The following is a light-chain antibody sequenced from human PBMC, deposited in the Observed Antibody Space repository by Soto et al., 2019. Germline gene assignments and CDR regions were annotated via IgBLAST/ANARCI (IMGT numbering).Light chain of an antibody. CDR2: DVS. CDR1: SSDVGGYNY. J-gene: IGLJ1*01. V-gene: IGLV2-11*01. Sequence: QSALTQPRSVSGSPGQSVTISCTGASSDVGGYNYVSWYQQNPGKAPKLVIYDVSKRPSGVPDRFSGSKSGNTASLTISGLQAEDEADYYCCSYAGSYIFVFGTGTKVTVL. CDR3: CSYAGSYIFV.